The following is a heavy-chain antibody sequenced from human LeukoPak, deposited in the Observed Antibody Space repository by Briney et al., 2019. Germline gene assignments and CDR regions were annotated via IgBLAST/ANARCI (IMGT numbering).Heavy chain of an antibody. D-gene: IGHD5-12*01. CDR1: GLTFSYYA. J-gene: IGHJ4*02. Sequence: GGSLRLSCSASGLTFSYYAMHWVRQAPGKGLEYVSGITSSGGSTYYTDSVKGRFTISRDNSNNTLYLQTSSLRAEDTAVYYCVKGDYSGYTFPAFDYWGQGTLVSVSS. CDR3: VKGDYSGYTFPAFDY. CDR2: ITSSGGST. V-gene: IGHV3-64D*06.